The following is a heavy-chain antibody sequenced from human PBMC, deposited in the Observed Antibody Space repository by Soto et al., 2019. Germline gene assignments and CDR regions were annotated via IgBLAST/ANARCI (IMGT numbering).Heavy chain of an antibody. D-gene: IGHD7-27*01. CDR3: ARGPRNWGVDY. J-gene: IGHJ4*02. CDR1: GYTFNNFA. V-gene: IGHV1-8*01. Sequence: ASVNLSCKASGYTFNNFAISWVRQATGRDFEWMGWMNPNSDNTAYAQKFQGRVTMTRDTSKSTAFMELSRLTSADTAVYSCARGPRNWGVDYWGQGSLVTVCS. CDR2: MNPNSDNT.